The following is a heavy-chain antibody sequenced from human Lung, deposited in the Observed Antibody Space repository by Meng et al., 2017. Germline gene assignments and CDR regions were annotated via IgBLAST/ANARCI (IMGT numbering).Heavy chain of an antibody. D-gene: IGHD1/OR15-1a*01. J-gene: IGHJ2*01. CDR3: ARPKQANWYFDL. CDR1: GGSFSGYY. Sequence: QVQLQQWGSVLLKPSDTLSLICAVYGGSFSGYYWSWIRQPPGKGLEWIGEINNSGSTNYNPSLKSRVTISVDTSKNQFSLKLSSVTAADTAVYYCARPKQANWYFDLWGRGTLVTVSS. V-gene: IGHV4-34*01. CDR2: INNSGST.